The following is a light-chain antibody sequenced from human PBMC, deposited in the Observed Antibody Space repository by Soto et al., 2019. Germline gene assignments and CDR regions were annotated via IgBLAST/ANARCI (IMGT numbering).Light chain of an antibody. J-gene: IGKJ2*01. CDR2: DAS. V-gene: IGKV3-11*01. CDR3: QQRSTWPPYT. Sequence: EIVLTQSPATLSLSPGERATLSCRASQSVSSYLAWYQQKPGQAPRLLIYDASNRATGIPARFSGSGSGTDFHLTISSLEPDDCAVYYCQQRSTWPPYTFGQGTKLEIK. CDR1: QSVSSY.